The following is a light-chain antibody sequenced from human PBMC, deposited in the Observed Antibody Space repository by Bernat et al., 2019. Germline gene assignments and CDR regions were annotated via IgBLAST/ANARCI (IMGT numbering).Light chain of an antibody. J-gene: IGKJ2*01. CDR1: QRLVQSNGNSY. V-gene: IGKV2-24*01. Sequence: DIVLTQTPLLSPVTLGQPASISCRSSQRLVQSNGNSYLSWLQQRPGQRPRLLIYEISNRFSGVPDRFSGSGAGTDFTLTISRVEAEDVGLYYCMQVTQFPYTFGQGTKLEIK. CDR2: EIS. CDR3: MQVTQFPYT.